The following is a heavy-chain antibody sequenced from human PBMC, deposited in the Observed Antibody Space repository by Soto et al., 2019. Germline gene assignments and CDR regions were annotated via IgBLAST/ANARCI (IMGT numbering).Heavy chain of an antibody. CDR2: ISGSGGST. V-gene: IGHV3-23*01. CDR1: GFTFSSYA. D-gene: IGHD2-8*01. Sequence: GGSLRLSCAASGFTFSSYAMSWVRQAPXKGLEWVSAISGSGGSTYYADSVKGRFTISRDNSKNTLYLQMNSLRAEDTAVYYCAGRYCTNGICYTNSYYYVDVWGKGTTVTVYS. CDR3: AGRYCTNGICYTNSYYYVDV. J-gene: IGHJ6*03.